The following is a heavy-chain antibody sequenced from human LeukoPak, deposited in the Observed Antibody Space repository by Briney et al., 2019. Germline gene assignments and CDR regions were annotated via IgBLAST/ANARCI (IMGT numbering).Heavy chain of an antibody. Sequence: PGGSLRLSCAASGFTFSSYGMHWVRQAPGKGLEWVAFIRYDGSNKYYADSVKGRFTISRDNSKNTLYLQMNSLRVEDTAVYYCAKDKNDYGDYYYMDVWGKGTTVTVSS. CDR3: AKDKNDYGDYYYMDV. J-gene: IGHJ6*03. CDR1: GFTFSSYG. V-gene: IGHV3-30*02. D-gene: IGHD4-17*01. CDR2: IRYDGSNK.